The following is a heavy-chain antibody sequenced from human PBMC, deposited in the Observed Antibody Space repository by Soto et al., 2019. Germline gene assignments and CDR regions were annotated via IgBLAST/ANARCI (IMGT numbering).Heavy chain of an antibody. CDR3: VRGGSRDIVATITDYFDY. CDR1: GGTFSSYA. Sequence: QVQLVQSGAEVKKPGSSVKVSCKASGGTFSSYAISWVRQAPGQGLEWMGGIIPIFGTANYAQKFQGRVTITADESTSTAYMELSSLRSEDTAVYYCVRGGSRDIVATITDYFDYWGQGTLVTVSS. D-gene: IGHD5-12*01. CDR2: IIPIFGTA. J-gene: IGHJ4*02. V-gene: IGHV1-69*01.